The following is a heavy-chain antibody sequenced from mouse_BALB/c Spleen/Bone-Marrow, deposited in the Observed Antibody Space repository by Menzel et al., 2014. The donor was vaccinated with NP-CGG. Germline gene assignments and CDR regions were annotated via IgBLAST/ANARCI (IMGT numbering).Heavy chain of an antibody. Sequence: EVQVVESGGGLVQPGGSLKLSCATSGFTFSDYYMYWVRQTPEKRLEWVAYISNGGGSTYYPDTVKGRFTISRDNAKNTLYLQMSRLKSEDTAMYYCARNAFYRGYAMDYWGQGTSDTVSS. J-gene: IGHJ4*01. D-gene: IGHD2-12*01. CDR2: ISNGGGST. V-gene: IGHV5-12*02. CDR3: ARNAFYRGYAMDY. CDR1: GFTFSDYY.